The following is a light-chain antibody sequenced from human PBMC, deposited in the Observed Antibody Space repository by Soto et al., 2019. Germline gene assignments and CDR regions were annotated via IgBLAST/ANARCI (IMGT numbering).Light chain of an antibody. Sequence: QSVLTQPPSASGSPGQSVTISCTGTSSDVGGYNYVSWYQQHPGKAPKLMIYEVTKRPSGVPDRFYGSKSGTSASLAITGLLPEDEADYYCQSYDSSLRHWVFGGGTKLTVL. V-gene: IGLV2-8*01. CDR3: QSYDSSLRHWV. CDR1: SSDVGGYNY. J-gene: IGLJ3*02. CDR2: EVT.